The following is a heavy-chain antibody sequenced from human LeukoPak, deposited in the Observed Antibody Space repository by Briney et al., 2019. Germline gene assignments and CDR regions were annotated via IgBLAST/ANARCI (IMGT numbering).Heavy chain of an antibody. CDR1: GFNFSTYA. CDR2: ISYDRSKT. V-gene: IGHV3-30*04. D-gene: IGHD2-21*01. J-gene: IGHJ5*02. CDR3: YCGGGAQTRKFDP. Sequence: GGSLRLSCAASGFNFSTYAMHWVRQAPGKGLEWVGIISYDRSKTYYADPVKGRFTISRDNSKNTLFLQMNSLRAEDTAVYYAYCGGGAQTRKFDPWGQGTLVTVSS.